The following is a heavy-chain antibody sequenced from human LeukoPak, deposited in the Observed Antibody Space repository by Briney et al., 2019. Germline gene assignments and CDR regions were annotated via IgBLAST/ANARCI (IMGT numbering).Heavy chain of an antibody. J-gene: IGHJ4*02. D-gene: IGHD2-2*01. CDR1: GYTFTSYG. Sequence: GASVKVSCKASGYTFTSYGISWVRQAPGQGLEWMGWITTYNGNTNYAQNLQGRVTLTTDTSTSTAYMELRSLRSGDTAVYYCARGSAAVVPAAIGMDAPFDYWGQGTLVTVSS. V-gene: IGHV1-18*01. CDR3: ARGSAAVVPAAIGMDAPFDY. CDR2: ITTYNGNT.